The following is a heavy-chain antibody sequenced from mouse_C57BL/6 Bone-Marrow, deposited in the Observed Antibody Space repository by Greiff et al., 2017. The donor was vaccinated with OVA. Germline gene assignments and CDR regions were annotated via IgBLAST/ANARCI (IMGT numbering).Heavy chain of an antibody. V-gene: IGHV1-81*01. D-gene: IGHD1-1*01. Sequence: LVESGAELARPGASVKLSCKASGYTFTSYGISWVKQRTGQGLEWIGEIYPRSGNTYYNEKFKGKATLTADKSSSTAYMELRSLTSEDSAVYFCARSFYGSSLAWFAYWGQGTLVTVSA. J-gene: IGHJ3*01. CDR2: IYPRSGNT. CDR3: ARSFYGSSLAWFAY. CDR1: GYTFTSYG.